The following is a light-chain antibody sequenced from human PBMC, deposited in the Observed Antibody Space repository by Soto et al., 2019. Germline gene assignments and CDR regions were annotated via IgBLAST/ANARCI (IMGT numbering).Light chain of an antibody. J-gene: IGLJ3*02. Sequence: QSVLTQPASVSGSPGQSITISCTGTTSDVENYNLVSWYQQHPGKAPKLMIYEGTKRPSGVSNRFSGSKSGNTASLTISGLQAEDEADYYCCSYAHPNTVVFGGGTKLTVL. CDR3: CSYAHPNTVV. CDR2: EGT. V-gene: IGLV2-23*01. CDR1: TSDVENYNL.